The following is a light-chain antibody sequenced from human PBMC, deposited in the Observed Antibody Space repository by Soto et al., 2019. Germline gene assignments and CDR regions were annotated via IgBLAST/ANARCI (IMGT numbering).Light chain of an antibody. V-gene: IGKV3-11*01. Sequence: ELVLTQSPATLSLSPGERATLSCRASQSVSSYLAWYQQKPGQAPRLLIYDASNRATGIPARFSGSGSGTDLTLTISSLEPEDFEVYDCQQRSNWPLTFGGGTKVDIK. J-gene: IGKJ4*01. CDR1: QSVSSY. CDR3: QQRSNWPLT. CDR2: DAS.